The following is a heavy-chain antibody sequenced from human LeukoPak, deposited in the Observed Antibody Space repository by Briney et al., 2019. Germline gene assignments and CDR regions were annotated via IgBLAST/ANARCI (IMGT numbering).Heavy chain of an antibody. D-gene: IGHD5-12*01. Sequence: PGGSLRLSCAASGFTFSSYYMNWVRQAPEKGLEWVSSISTSGRYIYYADSVQGRFTISRDNAKKSLYLQMNSLRAEDSAVYYCARGLGAGYEGLNPDYWGQGTLVTVSS. CDR2: ISTSGRYI. CDR1: GFTFSSYY. CDR3: ARGLGAGYEGLNPDY. V-gene: IGHV3-21*01. J-gene: IGHJ4*02.